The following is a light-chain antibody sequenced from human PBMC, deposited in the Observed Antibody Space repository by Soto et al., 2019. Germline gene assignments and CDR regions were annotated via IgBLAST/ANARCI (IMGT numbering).Light chain of an antibody. V-gene: IGKV3-15*01. Sequence: EIVMTQSPATLSVSPGERATLSCRASQSVSSNLAWYQQRPGQAPRLLIYDAFTSATSIPARFSGSGSGTEFTLTISSLQSEDFAVYYCQQYNNWPRTFGQGTKVEVK. CDR2: DAF. CDR1: QSVSSN. J-gene: IGKJ1*01. CDR3: QQYNNWPRT.